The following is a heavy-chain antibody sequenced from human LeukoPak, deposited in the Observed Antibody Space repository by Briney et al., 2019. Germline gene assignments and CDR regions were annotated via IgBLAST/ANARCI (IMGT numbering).Heavy chain of an antibody. V-gene: IGHV3-23*01. CDR2: ISGSGGST. Sequence: GGSLRLSCAASGFTFSSYAMSWVRQATGKGLEWVSAISGSGGSTYYAGSVKGRFAISRDNTKNALYLQMNSLRAEDTAVYYCARAMAVRGVIPPLDYWVQGTLVSVSS. J-gene: IGHJ4*02. CDR1: GFTFSSYA. D-gene: IGHD3-10*01. CDR3: ARAMAVRGVIPPLDY.